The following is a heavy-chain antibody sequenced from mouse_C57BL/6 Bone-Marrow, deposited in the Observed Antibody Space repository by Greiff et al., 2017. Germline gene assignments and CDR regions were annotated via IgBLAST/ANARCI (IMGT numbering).Heavy chain of an antibody. V-gene: IGHV1-82*01. CDR3: ARSPKAFAY. J-gene: IGHJ3*01. CDR2: IYPGDGDT. Sequence: QVHVKQSGPELVKPGASVKISCKASGYAFSSSWMNWVKQRPGQGLEWIGRIYPGDGDTNYNGKFKGKATLTADTSSSTAYMQLSSLTSEDSAVYFCARSPKAFAYWGQGTLVTVSA. CDR1: GYAFSSSW.